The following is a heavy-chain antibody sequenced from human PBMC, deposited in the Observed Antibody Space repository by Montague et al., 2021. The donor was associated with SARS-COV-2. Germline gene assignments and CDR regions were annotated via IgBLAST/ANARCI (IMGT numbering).Heavy chain of an antibody. CDR2: IYYSGTT. Sequence: SETLSLTCTVSGGSISSSNYYWGWIRQPPGKGLEWIGSIYYSGTTYYDPSLQSRVTISVDTSKKQFYLNLSSVTAADTAVYYCAGETYTSGWFQQFDYWGQGTLVTVSS. V-gene: IGHV4-39*01. CDR3: AGETYTSGWFQQFDY. CDR1: GGSISSSNYY. D-gene: IGHD6-19*01. J-gene: IGHJ4*02.